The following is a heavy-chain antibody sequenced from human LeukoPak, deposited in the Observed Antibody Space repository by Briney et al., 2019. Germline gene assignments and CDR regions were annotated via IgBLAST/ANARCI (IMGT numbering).Heavy chain of an antibody. CDR1: GYTFNSYA. V-gene: IGHV1-69*05. J-gene: IGHJ5*02. CDR2: IIPIFGTA. CDR3: ARDKAVRGVSFDP. D-gene: IGHD3-10*01. Sequence: SVKVSCKASGYTFNSYAISWVRQAPGQGLEWMGGIIPIFGTANYAQKFQGRVTITTDESTSTAYMELSSLRSEDTAVYYCARDKAVRGVSFDPWGQGTLVTVSS.